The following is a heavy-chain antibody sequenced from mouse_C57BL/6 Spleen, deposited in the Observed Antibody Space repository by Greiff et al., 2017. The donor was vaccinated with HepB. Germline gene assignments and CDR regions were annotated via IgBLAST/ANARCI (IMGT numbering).Heavy chain of an antibody. D-gene: IGHD1-1*01. CDR2: INPNNGGT. CDR1: GYTFTDYN. Sequence: EVQLQQSGPELVKPGASVKMSCKASGYTFTDYNMHWVKQSHGKSLEWIGYINPNNGGTSYNQKFKGKATLTVNKSSSKAYMELRSLTSEDSAVYYCAITTVVARSYYAMDYWGQGTSVTVSS. J-gene: IGHJ4*01. CDR3: AITTVVARSYYAMDY. V-gene: IGHV1-22*01.